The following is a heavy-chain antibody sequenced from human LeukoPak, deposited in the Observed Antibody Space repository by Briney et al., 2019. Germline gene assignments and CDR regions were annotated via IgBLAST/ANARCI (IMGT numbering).Heavy chain of an antibody. CDR3: ARSYGDYFDY. Sequence: PGGSLRLSCVVSGFTFSTDWMSWVRQAPGKGLEWVANIQQDGSEKYYVDSVKGRFTISRDNAKNSLSLQMNSLRAEDTAVYYCARSYGDYFDYWGQGTLVTVSS. V-gene: IGHV3-7*01. J-gene: IGHJ4*02. CDR2: IQQDGSEK. D-gene: IGHD4-17*01. CDR1: GFTFSTDW.